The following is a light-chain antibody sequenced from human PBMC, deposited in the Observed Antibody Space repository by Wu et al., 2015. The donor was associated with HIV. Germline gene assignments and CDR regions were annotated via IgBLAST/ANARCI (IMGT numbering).Light chain of an antibody. CDR2: GAS. Sequence: IVLTQSPGTLSLSPGERATLSCRASQSINTGYLAWYQQNPGQPPRLLIYGASSRATGIPDRFTGSGSGTDFTLTISRLEPGDFAVYYCQQYNNWPPERTFGRRDQGGNQT. J-gene: IGKJ1*01. CDR1: QSINTGY. CDR3: QQYNNWPPERT. V-gene: IGKV3-20*01.